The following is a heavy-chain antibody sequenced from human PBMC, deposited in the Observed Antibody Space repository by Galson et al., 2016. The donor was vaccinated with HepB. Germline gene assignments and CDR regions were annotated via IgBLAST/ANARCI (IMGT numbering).Heavy chain of an antibody. Sequence: LSLTCTVTGGSISIGTYYWSWIRQPAGKGLGWLGRVYTSGSTNYNPSLESRVTMSVDTSKNQFSLKLSSVTAADTAVYYCARSTIEQGSSSYYYYYYMDVWGKGTTVTISS. CDR1: GGSISIGTYY. CDR2: VYTSGST. D-gene: IGHD6-6*01. V-gene: IGHV4-61*02. CDR3: ARSTIEQGSSSYYYYYYMDV. J-gene: IGHJ6*03.